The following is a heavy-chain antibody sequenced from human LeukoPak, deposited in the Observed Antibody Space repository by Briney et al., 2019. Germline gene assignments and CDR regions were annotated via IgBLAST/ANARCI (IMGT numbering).Heavy chain of an antibody. CDR2: IYYSGST. Sequence: SETLSLTCTVSGGSLISGGPYWGWIRQHPGQGLEWIGYIYYSGSTYYNPSLRSRLSISVDTSKSQFSLHLHSVIAADTAVYYCAISGPTQGPRRSNWFDHWGQGTLVTVSS. CDR3: AISGPTQGPRRSNWFDH. CDR1: GGSLISGGPY. V-gene: IGHV4-31*03. J-gene: IGHJ5*02.